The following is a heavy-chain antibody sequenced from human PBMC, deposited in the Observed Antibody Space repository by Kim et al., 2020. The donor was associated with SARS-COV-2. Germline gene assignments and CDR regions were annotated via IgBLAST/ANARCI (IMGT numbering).Heavy chain of an antibody. D-gene: IGHD3-10*01. CDR2: IYTSGST. CDR3: AREGPPTDVLLWFGELLYSMDV. CDR1: GGSISSGSYY. Sequence: SETLSLTCTVSGGSISSGSYYWSWIRQPAGKGLEWIGRIYTSGSTNYNPSLKSRVTISVDTSKNQFSLKLSSVTAADTAVYYCAREGPPTDVLLWFGELLYSMDVWGQGTTVTVSS. J-gene: IGHJ6*02. V-gene: IGHV4-61*02.